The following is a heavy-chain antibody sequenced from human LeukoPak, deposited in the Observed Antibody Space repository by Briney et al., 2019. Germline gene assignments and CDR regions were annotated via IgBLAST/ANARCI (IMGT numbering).Heavy chain of an antibody. J-gene: IGHJ5*02. Sequence: GGSLRLSCAASGFTITNNYISWVRQAPGKGLEWVSVIYSGGSTYYGGSVKGRFTMSRDDSKNTLYLQMNSLRVEDTAVYYCARDPYSSGWYRWFDPWGQGTLVTVSS. CDR2: IYSGGST. V-gene: IGHV3-66*02. CDR3: ARDPYSSGWYRWFDP. CDR1: GFTITNNY. D-gene: IGHD6-19*01.